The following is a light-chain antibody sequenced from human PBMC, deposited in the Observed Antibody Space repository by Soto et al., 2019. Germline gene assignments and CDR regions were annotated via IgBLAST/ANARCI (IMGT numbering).Light chain of an antibody. CDR1: TSNVGAGYD. CDR3: QAYDRSLRGCL. Sequence: QAVVEQPPSVSGAPGQRVTISCTGTTSNVGAGYDVHWYQQLPGTAPKLLMFGNINRPSGVPDRFSGSTSGTSSSLAITGLQAEDEADYFCQAYDRSLRGCLFGGGTKLTVL. J-gene: IGLJ2*01. V-gene: IGLV1-40*01. CDR2: GNI.